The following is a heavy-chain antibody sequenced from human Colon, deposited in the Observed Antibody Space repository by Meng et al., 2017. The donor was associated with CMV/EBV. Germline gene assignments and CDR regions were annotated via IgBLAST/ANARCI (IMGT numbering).Heavy chain of an antibody. V-gene: IGHV3-21*01. Sequence: GESLKISCAASGFTFNSYSMNWVRQAPGKGLEWVSSISSSSSYIYYADSVKGRFTISRDNAKNSLYLQMNSLRAEDTAVYYCARFTRISGYEALDYWGQGTLVTVSS. CDR1: GFTFNSYS. J-gene: IGHJ4*02. CDR2: ISSSSSYI. CDR3: ARFTRISGYEALDY. D-gene: IGHD5-12*01.